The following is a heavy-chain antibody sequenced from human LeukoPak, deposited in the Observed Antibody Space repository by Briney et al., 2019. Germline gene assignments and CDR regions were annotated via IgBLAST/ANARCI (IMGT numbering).Heavy chain of an antibody. CDR1: GGSNSRSNW. Sequence: TSGTLSLTCAVSGGSNSRSNWWSWVRQPPGKGLEWIGEIYHSGSTNYNPSLKSRVTISGDTSKNQFSLKVNSVTAADTAIYYCARGYRAPQTFYSYHYFDYWAQGTLVTVSS. CDR2: IYHSGST. J-gene: IGHJ4*02. CDR3: ARGYRAPQTFYSYHYFDY. D-gene: IGHD3-3*02. V-gene: IGHV4-4*02.